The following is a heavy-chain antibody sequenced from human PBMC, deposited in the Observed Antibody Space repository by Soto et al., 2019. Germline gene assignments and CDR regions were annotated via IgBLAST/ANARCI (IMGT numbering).Heavy chain of an antibody. CDR2: INSGSTSL. V-gene: IGHV3-48*01. J-gene: IGHJ4*02. CDR1: GFIFNSYS. CDR3: ASSASPDSY. Sequence: EVQQVESGGGLVQPGGSLSLSCVASGFIFNSYSMNWVRQAPGKGLEWISYINSGSTSLFYADSVKGRFSISRDNAKNSLYLQMKSLRAEDKAVYYCASSASPDSYWGQGTLVTVPS. D-gene: IGHD1-26*01.